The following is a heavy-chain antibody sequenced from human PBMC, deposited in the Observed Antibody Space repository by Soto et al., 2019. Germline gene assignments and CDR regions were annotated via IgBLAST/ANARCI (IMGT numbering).Heavy chain of an antibody. J-gene: IGHJ1*01. CDR1: GGSISSYY. D-gene: IGHD6-13*01. Sequence: PSETLSLTCTVSGGSISSYYWSWIRQPPGKGLEWIGYIYYSGSTNYNPSLKSRVTISVDTSKNQFSLKLSSVTAADTAVYYCASQIHSKAAAGTWGPQYFQHWGQGTLVTVSS. CDR2: IYYSGST. CDR3: ASQIHSKAAAGTWGPQYFQH. V-gene: IGHV4-59*01.